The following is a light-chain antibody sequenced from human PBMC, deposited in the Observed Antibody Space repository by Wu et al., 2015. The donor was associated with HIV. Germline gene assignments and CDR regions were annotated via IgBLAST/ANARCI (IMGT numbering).Light chain of an antibody. CDR2: DAS. CDR3: QYRSTWHIT. V-gene: IGKV3-11*01. Sequence: EIVLTQSPVILSLSPGERATLSCRASQSVSSYLAWYQQKPGQAPRLLIYDASNRATGVPARFSSSGSGTDFTLTISSLEPEDSAVYYCQYRSTWHITFGQGTRLEIK. J-gene: IGKJ5*01. CDR1: QSVSSY.